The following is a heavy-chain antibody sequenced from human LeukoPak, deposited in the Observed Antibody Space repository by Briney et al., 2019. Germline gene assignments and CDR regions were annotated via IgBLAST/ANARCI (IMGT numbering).Heavy chain of an antibody. V-gene: IGHV3-21*01. J-gene: IGHJ4*02. CDR3: VKDLLQWYKFDS. CDR1: GFTFSSFN. Sequence: GGSLRLSCAASGFTFSSFNMDWVRQAPGKGLEWVASIDTTSTYIFYADSVKGRFTVSRDNSKKTVSLQMHSLRREDTAVYYCVKDLLQWYKFDSWGQGTLVIVSS. CDR2: IDTTSTYI. D-gene: IGHD4-23*01.